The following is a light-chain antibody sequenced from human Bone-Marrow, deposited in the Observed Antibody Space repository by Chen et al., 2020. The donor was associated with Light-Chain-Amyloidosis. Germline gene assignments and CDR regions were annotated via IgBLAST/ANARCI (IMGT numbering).Light chain of an antibody. V-gene: IGLV3-21*02. CDR2: DDS. CDR3: QVWDRSSDSPV. J-gene: IGLJ3*02. Sequence: SYVLTQPSSVSVAPGQTATIACGGNNIGSTSVHWYQQTPGQAPLVVVYDDSDRPSGSPERLSCSESGTTATRPISRVEAGDEADYYCQVWDRSSDSPVFGGGTKLTVL. CDR1: NIGSTS.